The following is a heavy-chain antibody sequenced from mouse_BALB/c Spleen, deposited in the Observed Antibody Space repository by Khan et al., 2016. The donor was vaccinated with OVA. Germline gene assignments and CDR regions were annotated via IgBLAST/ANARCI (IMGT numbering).Heavy chain of an antibody. Sequence: QVQLQQSGPELVKPGASVKISCKASGYTFTTYYIHWVKQRPGQGLEWIGWNYPGSFNTNYSEKFKGKATLTADKSSSTAYMQLNSLTSEDYAVYYCARDDYFVGDSMDYWGQGTSITVSS. D-gene: IGHD2-4*01. CDR1: GYTFTTYY. CDR2: NYPGSFNT. V-gene: IGHV1-66*01. J-gene: IGHJ4*01. CDR3: ARDDYFVGDSMDY.